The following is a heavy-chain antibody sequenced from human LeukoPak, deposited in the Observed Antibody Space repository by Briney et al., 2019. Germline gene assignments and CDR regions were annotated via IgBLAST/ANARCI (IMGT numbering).Heavy chain of an antibody. Sequence: GGSLRLSCAASAFPFDDYGMSWVRLAPGKGLEWVSGVSWNGAYTEYADSVRGRFTISRDNAKKSLYLQMNSLRVDDTALYYCARRKGPYGSGTYYDSWGQGTLVSVSS. CDR1: AFPFDDYG. CDR3: ARRKGPYGSGTYYDS. CDR2: VSWNGAYT. J-gene: IGHJ4*02. D-gene: IGHD3-10*01. V-gene: IGHV3-20*04.